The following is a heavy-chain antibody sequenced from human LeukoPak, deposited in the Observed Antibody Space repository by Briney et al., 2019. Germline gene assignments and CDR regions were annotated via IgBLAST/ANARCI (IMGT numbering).Heavy chain of an antibody. D-gene: IGHD7-27*01. V-gene: IGHV3-23*01. Sequence: PGGSLRLSCAASGFTFSSYGMSWVRQAPGKGLEWVSAISGSGGSTYYADSVKGRFTISRDNSKNALYLQMNSLRAEDTALYYCAKSGAGASYYYMDVWGKGTTVTVSS. CDR2: ISGSGGST. CDR1: GFTFSSYG. CDR3: AKSGAGASYYYMDV. J-gene: IGHJ6*03.